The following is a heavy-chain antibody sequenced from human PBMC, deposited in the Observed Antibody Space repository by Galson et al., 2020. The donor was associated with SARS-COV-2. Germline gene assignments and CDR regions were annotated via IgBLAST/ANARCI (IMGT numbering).Heavy chain of an antibody. CDR1: GFTFTNYA. Sequence: GGSLRLSCAVSGFTFTNYALAWVRQAPGKGLEWVAVSSFDGSKEYYADSVKGRFSISRDNSKSTLYLQMNGLRVDDTAVYYCVRDKLGDKLELDYWGQGTLVTVSS. V-gene: IGHV3-30*03. D-gene: IGHD6-6*01. CDR3: VRDKLGDKLELDY. CDR2: SSFDGSKE. J-gene: IGHJ4*02.